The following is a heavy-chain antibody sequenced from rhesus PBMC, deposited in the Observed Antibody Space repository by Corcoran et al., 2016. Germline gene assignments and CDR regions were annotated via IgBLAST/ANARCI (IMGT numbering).Heavy chain of an antibody. CDR3: ATGGRSGLDV. J-gene: IGHJ5-2*02. CDR2: IGGNSRST. D-gene: IGHD1-44*02. Sequence: QVQLEESGPGLVKPSETLSLTCAVSGGSISGYYWNWIRQPPGKGLEWIGYIGGNSRSTDYNPSLKSRVTISTDTSKNQLSLRLSSVTVADTAVYYCATGGRSGLDVWGRGVLVTVSS. V-gene: IGHV4S5*01. CDR1: GGSISGYY.